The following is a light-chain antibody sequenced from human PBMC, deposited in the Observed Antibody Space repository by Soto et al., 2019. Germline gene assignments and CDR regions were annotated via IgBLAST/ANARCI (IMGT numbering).Light chain of an antibody. CDR3: QQRSSWYS. V-gene: IGKV3-11*01. CDR2: DAS. J-gene: IGKJ2*03. CDR1: QSVTKY. Sequence: EIVLTQSPATLSLSPGERATLSCRASQSVTKYIAWYQQKPGQAPRLLIYDASNRATGVPARFSGGGSGTDFTLTISSLEPEDFAVYYCQQRSSWYSFGQGTKLEIK.